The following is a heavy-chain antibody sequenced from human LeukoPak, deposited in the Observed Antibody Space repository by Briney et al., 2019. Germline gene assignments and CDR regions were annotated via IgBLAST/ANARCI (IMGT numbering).Heavy chain of an antibody. CDR3: ARGEDYYDQWYFDY. CDR1: GGSFSGYY. D-gene: IGHD3-22*01. Sequence: SEALSLTCAVYGGSFSGYYWTWIRQPPGKGLEWIGEINHSGITNYNPSLKCRVTISVDTSKNQFSLKLSSVTAADTAVYYCARGEDYYDQWYFDYWGQGTLVTVSS. CDR2: INHSGIT. V-gene: IGHV4-34*01. J-gene: IGHJ4*02.